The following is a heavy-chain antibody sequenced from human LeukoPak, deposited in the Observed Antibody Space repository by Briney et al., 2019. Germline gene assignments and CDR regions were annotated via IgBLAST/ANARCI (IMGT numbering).Heavy chain of an antibody. CDR2: VKRDGSEK. CDR1: GFTFSSFW. V-gene: IGHV3-7*01. J-gene: IGHJ5*02. D-gene: IGHD1-26*01. CDR3: ARARPLYSGSYYGPSPNNWFDP. Sequence: GGSLRLSCAASGFTFSSFWMSWVRQAPGKGLEWVANVKRDGSEKYYMDSLKGRFTISRDNAKNSLYLEINSLTVEDTAVYYCARARPLYSGSYYGPSPNNWFDPWGQGTLVTVSS.